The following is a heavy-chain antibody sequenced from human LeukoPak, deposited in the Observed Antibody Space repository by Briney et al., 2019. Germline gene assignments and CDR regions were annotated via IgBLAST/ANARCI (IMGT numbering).Heavy chain of an antibody. CDR2: IYPGDSDT. V-gene: IGHV5-51*01. D-gene: IGHD6-6*01. CDR3: ARRGVAARSGRTSNWFDP. J-gene: IGHJ5*02. CDR1: GYSFTSYW. Sequence: GESLKISCKGSGYSFTSYWIGWVRQMPGKGLEWMGIIYPGDSDTRYSPSFQGQVTISADKSISTAYLQWSSLKASDTAMYYCARRGVAARSGRTSNWFDPWGQGTLVTVSS.